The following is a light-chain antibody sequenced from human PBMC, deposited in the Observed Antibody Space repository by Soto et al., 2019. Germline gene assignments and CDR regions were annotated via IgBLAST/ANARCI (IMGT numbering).Light chain of an antibody. CDR2: NDN. CDR3: AAWDISLHAV. J-gene: IGLJ2*01. CDR1: NSNIGSKT. Sequence: QAVVTQPPSVSGTPGQKVTISCSGSNSNIGSKTVNWYQHLPGTAPKLLIYNDNRRPSGVPDRFSGSKSGTSASLAISGLQSEDEADYYCAAWDISLHAVFGGGTKLTVL. V-gene: IGLV1-44*01.